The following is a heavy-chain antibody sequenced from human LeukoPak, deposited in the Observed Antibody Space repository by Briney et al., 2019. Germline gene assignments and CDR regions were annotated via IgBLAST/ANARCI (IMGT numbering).Heavy chain of an antibody. CDR3: AIPLRESSGRAYFDL. V-gene: IGHV3-23*01. CDR1: AFTFSSYA. J-gene: IGHJ2*01. D-gene: IGHD6-19*01. Sequence: GGSLRLSCADSAFTFSSYAMSWVRQAPGKGLEWVSGVSGSGGSTYYADSVKGRFTISRDNSKNTLYLQLNSLRVEDTAEYYCAIPLRESSGRAYFDLWGRGTLVTVSS. CDR2: VSGSGGST.